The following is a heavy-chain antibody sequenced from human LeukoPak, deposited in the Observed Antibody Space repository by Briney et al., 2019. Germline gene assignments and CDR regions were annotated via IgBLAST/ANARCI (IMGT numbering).Heavy chain of an antibody. D-gene: IGHD3-10*01. J-gene: IGHJ4*02. CDR2: ISGSGGSK. CDR1: GFTFSSYA. CDR3: AVYGSGSYCPYYFDY. Sequence: GGSLRLSCAASGFTFSSYAMSWVRQAPGKGLECVSAISGSGGSKYYADSVKGRFTISRDNSKNTLYLQMNSLRAEDTAVYYCAVYGSGSYCPYYFDYWGQGTLVTVSS. V-gene: IGHV3-23*01.